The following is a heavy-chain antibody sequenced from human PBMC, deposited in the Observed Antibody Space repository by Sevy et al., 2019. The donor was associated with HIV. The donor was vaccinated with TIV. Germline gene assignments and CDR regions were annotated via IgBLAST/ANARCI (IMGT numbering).Heavy chain of an antibody. CDR3: ARGGGGVEYQLLYIGY. V-gene: IGHV4-61*01. CDR1: GGSVSSGSYY. D-gene: IGHD2-2*01. CDR2: IYYSGST. Sequence: SETLSLTCTVSGGSVSSGSYYWSWIRQPPGKGLEWIGYIYYSGSTNYNPSLKSRVTISVDTSKNQFSLKLSSVTAADTAVYYCARGGGGVEYQLLYIGYWGQGTLVTVSS. J-gene: IGHJ4*02.